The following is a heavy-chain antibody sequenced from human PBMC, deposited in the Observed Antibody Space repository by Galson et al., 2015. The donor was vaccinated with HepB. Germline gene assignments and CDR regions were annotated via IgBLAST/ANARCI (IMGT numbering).Heavy chain of an antibody. Sequence: SLRLSCAASGFTFSSHAMTWVRQAPGQGLKWVSAISGGGGSTYYADSVKGRFNISRDNSKNTLYLQMNSLRAEDTAVYYCASSMGKYSGYDPFDYWGQGTLVTVSS. D-gene: IGHD5-12*01. CDR1: GFTFSSHA. CDR3: ASSMGKYSGYDPFDY. V-gene: IGHV3-23*01. J-gene: IGHJ4*02. CDR2: ISGGGGST.